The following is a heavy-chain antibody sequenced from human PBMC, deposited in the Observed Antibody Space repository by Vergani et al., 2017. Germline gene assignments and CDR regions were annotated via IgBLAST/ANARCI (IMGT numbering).Heavy chain of an antibody. D-gene: IGHD5-18*01. CDR3: ARGLRGYSYGYHDY. CDR1: GFTFSSYS. CDR2: ISSSSSYI. Sequence: EVQLVESGGGLVKPGGSLRLSCAASGFTFSSYSMHWVRQAPGKGLEWVSSISSSSSYIYYADSVKGRFTISRDNAKNSLYLQMNSLRAEDTAVYYCARGLRGYSYGYHDYWGQGTLVTVSS. V-gene: IGHV3-21*01. J-gene: IGHJ4*02.